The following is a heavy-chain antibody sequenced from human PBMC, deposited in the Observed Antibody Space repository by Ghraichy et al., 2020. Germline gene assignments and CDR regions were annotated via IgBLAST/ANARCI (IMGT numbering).Heavy chain of an antibody. CDR3: ARAGYTSGRGY. CDR2: IYSSGST. J-gene: IGHJ4*02. D-gene: IGHD5-18*01. CDR1: GFTVSSNY. V-gene: IGHV3-53*01. Sequence: GGSLRLSCAASGFTVSSNYMSWVRQAPGKGLEWVSVIYSSGSTYYAESVKGRFTISRDNSKNILYLQMNSLRAEDTAVYYCARAGYTSGRGYWGQGALVTVSS.